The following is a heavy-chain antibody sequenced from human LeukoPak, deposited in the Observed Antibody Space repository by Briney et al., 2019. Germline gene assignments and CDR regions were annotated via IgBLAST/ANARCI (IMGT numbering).Heavy chain of an antibody. CDR2: ITASGGST. Sequence: GGSLRLSCAASGFTFGSYAMSWVRQAPGKGLEWVSSITASGGSTFYADSVKGRFTISRDNSKNTLFLQMNYLRAEDTAVYFCADRQQYSFDYWGQGTLVTVSS. D-gene: IGHD1/OR15-1a*01. V-gene: IGHV3-23*01. CDR3: ADRQQYSFDY. CDR1: GFTFGSYA. J-gene: IGHJ4*02.